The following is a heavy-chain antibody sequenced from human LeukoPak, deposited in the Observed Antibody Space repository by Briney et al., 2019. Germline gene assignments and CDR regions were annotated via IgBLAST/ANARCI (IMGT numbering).Heavy chain of an antibody. CDR3: ARDPRWLTPDCTNPGCFVNWFDP. J-gene: IGHJ5*02. Sequence: PSETLSLTCDVSGYSIRSGYHWGWIRQAPGKGLEWIGTVYHTGNTYYDPSLRRRVTISVDTSKNQFSLRLYSVTAADTAVYYCARDPRWLTPDCTNPGCFVNWFDPWGQGTLVTVSS. D-gene: IGHD2-8*01. V-gene: IGHV4-38-2*02. CDR1: GYSIRSGYH. CDR2: VYHTGNT.